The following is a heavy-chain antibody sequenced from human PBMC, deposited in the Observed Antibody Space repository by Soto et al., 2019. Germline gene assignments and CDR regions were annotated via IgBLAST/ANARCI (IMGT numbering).Heavy chain of an antibody. J-gene: IGHJ3*02. D-gene: IGHD7-27*01. Sequence: ASVKVSCKVSGYTLTELSMHWVRQAPGKGLEWMGGFDPEDGETFYAQKFQGRVTMTEDTSTDTAYMELSSLRSEDTAVYYCATDTGVRDAFDIWGQGTMVTVSS. V-gene: IGHV1-24*01. CDR2: FDPEDGET. CDR1: GYTLTELS. CDR3: ATDTGVRDAFDI.